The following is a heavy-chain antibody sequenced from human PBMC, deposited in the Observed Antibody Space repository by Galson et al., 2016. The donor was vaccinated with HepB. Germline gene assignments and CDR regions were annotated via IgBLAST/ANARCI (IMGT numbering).Heavy chain of an antibody. J-gene: IGHJ4*02. Sequence: SLRLSCAASGFTVSSSFMSWVRQAPAKGLEWVSVIYSDISTMYAQKFQGKVTMTWDTSTSTVYMDLSSLTYEDTAVYYCARGRGYSGYDSGFDNWGQGTLLTVSS. CDR2: IYSDIST. V-gene: IGHV3-53*05. CDR3: ARGRGYSGYDSGFDN. CDR1: GFTVSSSF. D-gene: IGHD5-12*01.